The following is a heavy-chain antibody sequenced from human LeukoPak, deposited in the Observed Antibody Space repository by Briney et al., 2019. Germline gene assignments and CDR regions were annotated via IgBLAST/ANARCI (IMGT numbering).Heavy chain of an antibody. CDR3: ARDISNYHLLTGYYRNAFDI. J-gene: IGHJ3*02. D-gene: IGHD3-9*01. V-gene: IGHV1-46*01. Sequence: ASVKVSCKTSGYTFTDHYIYWVRRAPGQGLEWMGIINPNGGSTKYAQKFQGRVTMSRDASTSTVYMDLSSLRSEDTAVYYCARDISNYHLLTGYYRNAFDIWGQGTVVTVAS. CDR1: GYTFTDHY. CDR2: INPNGGST.